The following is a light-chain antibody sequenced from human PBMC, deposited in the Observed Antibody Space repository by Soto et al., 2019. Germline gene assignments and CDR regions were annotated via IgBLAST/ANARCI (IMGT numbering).Light chain of an antibody. CDR1: QSISSW. V-gene: IGKV1-5*01. CDR3: QQYYDWPIT. CDR2: DAS. J-gene: IGKJ5*01. Sequence: DIQMTQSPSTLSASVGDRVTITCRASQSISSWLAWYQQKPGKAPKLLIYDASSLQSGVPSRFSGSGSGTDFTLTISSLQSEDFAVYYCQQYYDWPITFGQGTRLEI.